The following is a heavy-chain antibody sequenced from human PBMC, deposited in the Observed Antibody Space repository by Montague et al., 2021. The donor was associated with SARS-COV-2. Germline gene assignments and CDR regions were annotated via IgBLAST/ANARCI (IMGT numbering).Heavy chain of an antibody. CDR3: ARLTGSRVYYYHYGLDV. Sequence: SETLSTCTVSGDSIRESHWSWIRQPPGKGLEWIGYIDNSGSTNYNPALESRVTLTVSASNNQFYLTLRSVTAADTAVYYCARLTGSRVYYYHYGLDVGGQG. V-gene: IGHV4-4*09. CDR1: GDSIRESH. J-gene: IGHJ6*02. D-gene: IGHD1-20*01. CDR2: IDNSGST.